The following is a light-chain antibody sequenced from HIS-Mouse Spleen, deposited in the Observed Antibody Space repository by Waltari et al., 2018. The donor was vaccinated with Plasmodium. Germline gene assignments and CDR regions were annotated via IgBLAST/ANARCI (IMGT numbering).Light chain of an antibody. V-gene: IGKV1-39*01. CDR3: QQSYSTPWT. CDR1: QSISSY. Sequence: DIQMTQSPSSLSASVGDRVTITCRASQSISSYLNWYQQKPGKAPKLLISAASSLQSGVPSRFSGSGSGTDFTLNISSLQPEDFATYYCQQSYSTPWTFGQGTKVEIK. J-gene: IGKJ1*01. CDR2: AAS.